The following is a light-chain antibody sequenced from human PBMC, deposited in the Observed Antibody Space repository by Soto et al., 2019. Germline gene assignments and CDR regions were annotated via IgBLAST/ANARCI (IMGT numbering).Light chain of an antibody. CDR2: EGN. CDR1: SSDVGGYNS. Sequence: QSALTQPPSASGSPGQSVTISCTGTSSDVGGYNSVSWYQQHPGKAPKLMIYEGNKRPSGVPDRFSGSKSGNTASLTVSGLQAEDEADYYCSSYAGSNTAYVFGSGTKLTVL. V-gene: IGLV2-8*01. J-gene: IGLJ1*01. CDR3: SSYAGSNTAYV.